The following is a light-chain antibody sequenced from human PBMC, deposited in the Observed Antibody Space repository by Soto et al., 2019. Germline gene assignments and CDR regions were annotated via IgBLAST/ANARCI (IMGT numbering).Light chain of an antibody. CDR2: EGS. J-gene: IGLJ1*01. V-gene: IGLV2-23*01. CDR3: CSYAGSSPYV. CDR1: SSDVGSYNL. Sequence: QSVLTQPASVSGSPGQSITISCTGTSSDVGSYNLVSWYQQHPGKAPKLMIYEGSKRPSGVSNRFSGSKSGNTASLTISGLQAEDEAGYYCCSYAGSSPYVFGTGTKVTVL.